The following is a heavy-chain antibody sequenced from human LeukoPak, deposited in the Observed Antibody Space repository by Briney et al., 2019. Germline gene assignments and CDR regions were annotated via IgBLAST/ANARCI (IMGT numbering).Heavy chain of an antibody. J-gene: IGHJ4*02. CDR1: GFTFSSYA. CDR2: FSGGGSST. D-gene: IGHD6-19*01. CDR3: ASRQDLGWHYDN. V-gene: IGHV3-23*01. Sequence: GGSLRLSCAASGFTFSSYAMSWVRAAPGKGLEWVSGFSGGGSSTYYADSVKGRFTISRDISKNTLYLQMNSLRAEDTAVYYCASRQDLGWHYDNWGQGTLVTISS.